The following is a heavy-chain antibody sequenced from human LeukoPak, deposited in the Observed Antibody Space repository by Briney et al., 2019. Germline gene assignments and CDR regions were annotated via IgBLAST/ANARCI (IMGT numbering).Heavy chain of an antibody. D-gene: IGHD2-15*01. V-gene: IGHV3-49*03. CDR1: GFTFGDYA. J-gene: IGHJ4*02. CDR2: IRSKAYGGTT. CDR3: TRDCSGGSCFSFDY. Sequence: GRSLRLSCTASGFTFGDYAMSWFRQAPGKGLEWVGFIRSKAYGGTTEYAASVKGRFTISRDDSKSIAYLQMNSLKTEDTAVYYCTRDCSGGSCFSFDYWGQGTLVTVPS.